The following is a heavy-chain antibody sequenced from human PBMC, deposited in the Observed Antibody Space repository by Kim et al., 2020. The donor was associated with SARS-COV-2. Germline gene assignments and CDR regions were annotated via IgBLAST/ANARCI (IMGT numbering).Heavy chain of an antibody. J-gene: IGHJ6*03. CDR3: AKDLRAVAAHYYYYYYM. V-gene: IGHV3-9*01. CDR2: ISWNSGSI. Sequence: GGSLRLSCAASGFTFDDYAMHWVRQAPGKGLEWVSGISWNSGSIGYADSVKGRFTISRDNAKNSLYLQMNSLRAEDTALYCCAKDLRAVAAHYYYYYYM. CDR1: GFTFDDYA. D-gene: IGHD6-19*01.